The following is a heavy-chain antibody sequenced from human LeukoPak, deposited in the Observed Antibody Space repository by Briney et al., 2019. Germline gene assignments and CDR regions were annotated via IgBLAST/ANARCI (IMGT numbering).Heavy chain of an antibody. D-gene: IGHD4-11*01. J-gene: IGHJ4*02. CDR3: ARVTKPAWDDY. CDR1: GYTFTSYG. Sequence: VASVRVSCKASGYTFTSYGISWVRQAPGQGLEWMGWISAYNGNTNYAQKLQGRVTMTTDTSTSTAYTELRSLRSDDTAVYYCARVTKPAWDDYWGQGTLVTVSS. CDR2: ISAYNGNT. V-gene: IGHV1-18*01.